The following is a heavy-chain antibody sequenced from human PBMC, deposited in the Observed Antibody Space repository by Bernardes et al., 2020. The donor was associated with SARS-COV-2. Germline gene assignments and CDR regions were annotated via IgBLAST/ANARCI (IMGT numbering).Heavy chain of an antibody. CDR2: VYTSGNT. D-gene: IGHD3-3*01. CDR1: GVSINTYY. Sequence: SETLSLTCTVSGVSINTYYWSWIRQPAGKGLEWIGRVYTSGNTDYNPSLKSRVTMSLDTSKNQFSLKLTSVTAADTAFYYCARLWRVPASIGFYYYYYMDVWGKGARVTVSS. V-gene: IGHV4-4*07. CDR3: ARLWRVPASIGFYYYYYMDV. J-gene: IGHJ6*03.